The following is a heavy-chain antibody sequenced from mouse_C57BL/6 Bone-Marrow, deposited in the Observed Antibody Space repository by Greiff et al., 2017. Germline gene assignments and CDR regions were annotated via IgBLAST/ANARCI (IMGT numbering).Heavy chain of an antibody. Sequence: EVMLVESGGGLVQPGESLKLSCESNEYEFPSHDMSWVRKTPEKRLELVAAINSDGGSTYYPDTMEGRFIISRDNTKKTLYLQMSSLRSEDTALYYGARPDGNYPDGYWGQGTTLTVSA. D-gene: IGHD2-1*01. CDR1: EYEFPSHD. CDR3: ARPDGNYPDGY. V-gene: IGHV5-2*01. J-gene: IGHJ2*01. CDR2: INSDGGST.